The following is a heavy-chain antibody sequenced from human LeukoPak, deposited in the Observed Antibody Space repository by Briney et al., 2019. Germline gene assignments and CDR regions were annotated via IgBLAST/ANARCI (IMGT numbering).Heavy chain of an antibody. D-gene: IGHD3-22*01. CDR2: INSDGSST. J-gene: IGHJ1*01. Sequence: GGSLRLSCAASGFTFSSYWMHWVRQAPGKGLVWVSRINSDGSSTSYADSVKGRFTISRDNAKNTLYLQMNSLRAEDTAVYYCARISDYYDSSGYRLEYFQHWGQGTLVTVSP. CDR3: ARISDYYDSSGYRLEYFQH. CDR1: GFTFSSYW. V-gene: IGHV3-74*01.